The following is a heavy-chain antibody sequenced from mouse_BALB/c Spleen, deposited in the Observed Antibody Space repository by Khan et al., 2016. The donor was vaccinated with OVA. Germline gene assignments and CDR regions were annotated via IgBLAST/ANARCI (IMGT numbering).Heavy chain of an antibody. CDR1: GYSITSDYA. J-gene: IGHJ2*01. CDR3: ARDYGSSYLFFDY. CDR2: ITYSGST. V-gene: IGHV3-2*02. Sequence: EVQLVESGPGLVKPSQSLSLTCTVTGYSITSDYAWNWIRQFPGNKLEWMAYITYSGSTGYNPSLKGRISITRDTSKNQFFLQLNSVTTEDTARYYCARDYGSSYLFFDYWGQGTTLTVSS. D-gene: IGHD1-1*01.